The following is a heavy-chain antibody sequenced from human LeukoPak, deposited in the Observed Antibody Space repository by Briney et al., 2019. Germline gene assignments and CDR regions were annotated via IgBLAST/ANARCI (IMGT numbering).Heavy chain of an antibody. J-gene: IGHJ6*03. CDR1: GFTFSSYA. CDR2: ISGRGGST. Sequence: PGGSLRLSCAASGFTFSSYAMSWVRQAPGKGLEWVSAISGRGGSTYYADSVKGRFTISRDNSKNTLYLQMNSLRAEDTAVYYCAKCDSGSYPYYYYYMDVWGKGTTVTVSS. D-gene: IGHD1-26*01. V-gene: IGHV3-23*01. CDR3: AKCDSGSYPYYYYYMDV.